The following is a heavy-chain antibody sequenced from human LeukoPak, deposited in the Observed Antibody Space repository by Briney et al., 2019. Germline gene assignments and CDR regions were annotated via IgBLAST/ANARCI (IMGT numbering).Heavy chain of an antibody. CDR2: ISYDGSNK. CDR3: AKEYCSNSVCHSLDY. CDR1: GFTFSSYA. V-gene: IGHV3-30-3*01. Sequence: GGSLRLSCAASGFTFSSYAMHWVRQAPGKGLEWVAVISYDGSNKYYADSVKGRFTFSRDNSKNTLYLQMNSLRAEDTAVYYCAKEYCSNSVCHSLDYWGQGTLVTVSS. J-gene: IGHJ4*02. D-gene: IGHD2-8*01.